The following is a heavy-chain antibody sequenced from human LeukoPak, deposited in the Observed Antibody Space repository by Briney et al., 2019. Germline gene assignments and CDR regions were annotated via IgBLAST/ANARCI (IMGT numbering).Heavy chain of an antibody. V-gene: IGHV3-33*01. CDR1: GFTFSSYG. J-gene: IGHJ3*02. Sequence: GRSPGLSCAASGFTFSSYGMYWVRQAPGKGLEWVAVIWYDGSYKYYVDSVKGRFTISRDNSKNTLYLEMNSLRAEDTAVYYCARDLEGPTPSSAFDIWGQGTMVSVS. CDR3: ARDLEGPTPSSAFDI. CDR2: IWYDGSYK. D-gene: IGHD5-24*01.